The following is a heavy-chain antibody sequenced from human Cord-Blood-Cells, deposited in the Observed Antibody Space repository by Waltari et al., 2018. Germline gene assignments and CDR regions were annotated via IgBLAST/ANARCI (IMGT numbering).Heavy chain of an antibody. D-gene: IGHD3-3*01. CDR1: GGSFSGYY. Sequence: QVQLQQWGAGLLKPSETLSLTCAVYGGSFSGYYWSWIRHPPGTGLGWIGEINHSGSTNYNASLQSQVTISVDTSKKQFSRKLSSVSAADTAVYYCARGPSGFWSGYYGSWWFDPWGQGTLVTVSS. J-gene: IGHJ5*02. CDR3: ARGPSGFWSGYYGSWWFDP. CDR2: INHSGST. V-gene: IGHV4-34*01.